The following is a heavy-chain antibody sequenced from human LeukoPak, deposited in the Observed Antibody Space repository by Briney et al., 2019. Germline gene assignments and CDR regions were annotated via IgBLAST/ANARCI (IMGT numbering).Heavy chain of an antibody. CDR2: IYPGDSDT. D-gene: IGHD2-15*01. CDR1: GYSFTSYW. V-gene: IGHV5-51*01. CDR3: ARQGYCSGGSCYWYFQH. J-gene: IGHJ1*01. Sequence: GESLKISCKGSGYSFTSYWIGWVRQMPGKGLEWMGIIYPGDSDTRYSPSFQGRVTISADKSISTAYLQWSSLKASDTAMYYCARQGYCSGGSCYWYFQHWGQGTLVTVSS.